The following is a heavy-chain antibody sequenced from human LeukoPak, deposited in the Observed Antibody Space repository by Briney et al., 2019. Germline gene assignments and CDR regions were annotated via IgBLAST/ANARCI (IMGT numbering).Heavy chain of an antibody. J-gene: IGHJ4*02. CDR2: ISPSYSDA. D-gene: IGHD2-2*01. V-gene: IGHV5-51*01. CDR3: ARRGCSAPSCSPYYFDY. Sequence: PGESLKISCKGSGYTFTNHWIGWVRQMPGQRLEWMGIISPSYSDASYSPSFQGQVTISVDKSIYTAYLQWSSLKASDTAMYYCARRGCSAPSCSPYYFDYWGQGTPVTVSS. CDR1: GYTFTNHW.